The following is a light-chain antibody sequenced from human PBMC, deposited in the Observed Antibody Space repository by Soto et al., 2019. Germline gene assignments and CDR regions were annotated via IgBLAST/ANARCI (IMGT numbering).Light chain of an antibody. CDR2: DAS. Sequence: DIQMTQSPSTLSASVGDRVTITCRASQTISTWLAWYQQKPGKAPELLIYDASTLESGVPSRFSGSGSGTEFSLTINGLQPDDFATYYCQQRKNWPPITFGQGTRLEL. J-gene: IGKJ5*01. CDR3: QQRKNWPPIT. CDR1: QTISTW. V-gene: IGKV1-5*01.